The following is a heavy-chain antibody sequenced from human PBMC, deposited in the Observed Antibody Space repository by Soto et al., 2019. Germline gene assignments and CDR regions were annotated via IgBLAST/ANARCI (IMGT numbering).Heavy chain of an antibody. CDR3: ARGRGYSYGWYYYGMDV. D-gene: IGHD5-18*01. Sequence: QVQLVQSGAEVKKPGSSVKVSCKASGGTFSSYAIGWVRQAPGQGLEWMGGIISSFGTANYAQKFQGRVTITADESTSTAYMELSSLRSGDTAVYYCARGRGYSYGWYYYGMDVWGQGTTVTVSS. V-gene: IGHV1-69*12. CDR1: GGTFSSYA. J-gene: IGHJ6*02. CDR2: IISSFGTA.